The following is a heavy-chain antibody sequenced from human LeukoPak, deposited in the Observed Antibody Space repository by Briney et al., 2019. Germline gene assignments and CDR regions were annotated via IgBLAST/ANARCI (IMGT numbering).Heavy chain of an antibody. CDR2: IYPGDSDT. Sequence: GESLKISCKHSEYSFPNYWIGWVRQMPGKGLEWMGIIYPGDSDTRYSPSFQGQVTISADKSINTAYLQWSSLKASDTAVYFCARHKQLAGVSTYFDYWGQGTLVTVSS. V-gene: IGHV5-51*01. D-gene: IGHD1-1*01. CDR3: ARHKQLAGVSTYFDY. J-gene: IGHJ4*02. CDR1: EYSFPNYW.